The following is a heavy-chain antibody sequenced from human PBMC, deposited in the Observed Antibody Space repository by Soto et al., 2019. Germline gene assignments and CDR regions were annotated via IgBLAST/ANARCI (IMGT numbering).Heavy chain of an antibody. CDR2: IIPILGIA. D-gene: IGHD2-15*01. J-gene: IGHJ6*02. CDR3: ARAAIVVVVAAADHYYYYGMDV. Sequence: QVQLVQSGAEVKKPGSSVKVSCKASGGTFSSYTISWVRQAPGQGLEWMGRIIPILGIANYAQKFQGRVTITADKCTRTAYMELSSLGSEDTAVYYCARAAIVVVVAAADHYYYYGMDVWGQGTTVTVSS. CDR1: GGTFSSYT. V-gene: IGHV1-69*02.